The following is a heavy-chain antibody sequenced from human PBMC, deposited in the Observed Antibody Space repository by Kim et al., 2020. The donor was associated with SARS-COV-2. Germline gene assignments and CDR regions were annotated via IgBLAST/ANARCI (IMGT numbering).Heavy chain of an antibody. V-gene: IGHV3-30*18. CDR3: ANADPMVYAKPLDY. Sequence: GGSLRLSCAASGSTFSSYGMHWVRQAPGKGLEWVAVISYDGSNKYYADSVKGRFTISRDNSKNTLYLQMNSLRAEDTAVYYCANADPMVYAKPLDYWGQG. D-gene: IGHD2-8*01. CDR2: ISYDGSNK. J-gene: IGHJ4*02. CDR1: GSTFSSYG.